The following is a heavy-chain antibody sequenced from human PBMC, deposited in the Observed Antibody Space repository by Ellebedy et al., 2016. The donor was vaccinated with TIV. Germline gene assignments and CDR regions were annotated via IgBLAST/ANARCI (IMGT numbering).Heavy chain of an antibody. Sequence: GESLKISCAASGFTFSSYSMNWVRQAPGKGLEWVSYISSSSSTIYYADSVKGRFTISRDNAKNSLYLQMNSLRAEDTAVYYCAKAMILLWFGELYYWGQGTLVTVSS. CDR3: AKAMILLWFGELYY. CDR1: GFTFSSYS. J-gene: IGHJ4*02. CDR2: ISSSSSTI. D-gene: IGHD3-10*01. V-gene: IGHV3-48*04.